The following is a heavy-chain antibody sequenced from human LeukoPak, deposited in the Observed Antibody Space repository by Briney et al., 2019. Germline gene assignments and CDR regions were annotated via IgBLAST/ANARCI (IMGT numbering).Heavy chain of an antibody. CDR1: GFTCSDYW. V-gene: IGHV3-7*01. CDR3: AKDSPSRTATTEVPVDY. J-gene: IGHJ4*02. D-gene: IGHD1/OR15-1a*01. CDR2: INPDGSDK. Sequence: GGSLRLSCAASGFTCSDYWVIWVRQVPGKGLEWVAKINPDGSDKSYVDSVKGRFTISRDNAKNSLYLQMNSLRAEDTAVYYCAKDSPSRTATTEVPVDYWGQGTLVTVSS.